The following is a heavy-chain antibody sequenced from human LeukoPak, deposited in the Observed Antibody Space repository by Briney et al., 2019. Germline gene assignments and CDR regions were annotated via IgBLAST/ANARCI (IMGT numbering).Heavy chain of an antibody. D-gene: IGHD3-10*01. CDR1: GYTFTGYY. Sequence: ASVKVSCKASGYTFTGYYMHWVRQAPGQGLEWMGWINPNSGGTNYAQKFQGRVTMTRDTSISTAYMELSRLRSADTAVYYCARSPLTSYYYGSGSRGFDPWGQGTLVTVSS. CDR3: ARSPLTSYYYGSGSRGFDP. CDR2: INPNSGGT. V-gene: IGHV1-2*02. J-gene: IGHJ5*02.